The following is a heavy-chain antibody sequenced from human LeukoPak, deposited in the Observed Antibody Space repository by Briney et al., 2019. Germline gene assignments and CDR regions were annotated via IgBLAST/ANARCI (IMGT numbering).Heavy chain of an antibody. D-gene: IGHD3-9*01. V-gene: IGHV1-69*13. Sequence: ASVKVSCKASGGTFSSYAISWVRQAPGQGFERMGGIIPIFGTANYAQKFQGRVTITADESTSTAYMELSSLRSEDTAVYYCARSDYDILTGYRFYYYYMDVWGKGTTVTVSS. CDR3: ARSDYDILTGYRFYYYYMDV. CDR2: IIPIFGTA. CDR1: GGTFSSYA. J-gene: IGHJ6*03.